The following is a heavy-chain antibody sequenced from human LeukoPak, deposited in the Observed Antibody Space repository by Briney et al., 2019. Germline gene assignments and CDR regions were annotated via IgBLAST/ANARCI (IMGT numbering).Heavy chain of an antibody. V-gene: IGHV3-21*01. CDR1: GFTFSSYA. D-gene: IGHD6-19*01. Sequence: GGSLRLSCAASGFTFSSYAMHWVRQAPGKGLEWVSFISSSSSYIYYADSVKGRFTISRDNAKNSLYLQMNSLRAEDTAVYYCARDGGLGYSSGWWDYWGQGTLVTVSS. CDR3: ARDGGLGYSSGWWDY. J-gene: IGHJ4*02. CDR2: ISSSSSYI.